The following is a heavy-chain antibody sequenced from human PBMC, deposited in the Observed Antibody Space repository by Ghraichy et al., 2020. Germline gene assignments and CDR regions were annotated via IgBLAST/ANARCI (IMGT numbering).Heavy chain of an antibody. CDR1: GFTFSRYW. CDR3: ANQLPPTNDAFDI. J-gene: IGHJ3*02. D-gene: IGHD2-2*01. V-gene: IGHV3-74*01. Sequence: GGSLRLSCAASGFTFSRYWMHWVRQAPGKGLVWVSRISGDGSSTDYADSVKGRFTISRDNAKNTLYLQMNSLRAKDTAVYYCANQLPPTNDAFDIWGQGTMVTVSS. CDR2: ISGDGSST.